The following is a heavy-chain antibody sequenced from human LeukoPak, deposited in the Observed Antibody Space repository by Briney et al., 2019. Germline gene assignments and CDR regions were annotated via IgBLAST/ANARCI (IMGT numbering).Heavy chain of an antibody. J-gene: IGHJ4*02. CDR2: INSDGSST. D-gene: IGHD4-17*01. Sequence: GGSLRLSCAASGFTFSSYWMHWVRQAPGKGLVWASRINSDGSSTSYADSVKGRFTISRDNAKNTLYLQMNSLRAEDTAVYYCGRGNHYAFDYWGQGTLATVSS. V-gene: IGHV3-74*01. CDR3: GRGNHYAFDY. CDR1: GFTFSSYW.